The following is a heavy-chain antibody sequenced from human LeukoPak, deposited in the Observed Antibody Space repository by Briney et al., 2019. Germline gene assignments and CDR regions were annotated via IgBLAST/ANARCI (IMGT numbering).Heavy chain of an antibody. CDR3: ARQQRDALFGVVMGFGFDY. Sequence: ASVKVSCKASGYTFTSYGISWVRQAPGQGLEWMGWISAYNGNTNYAQKLQGRVTMTTDTSTSTAYMELRSLRSDDTAVYYCARQQRDALFGVVMGFGFDYWGQGILVTVSS. CDR2: ISAYNGNT. D-gene: IGHD3-3*01. CDR1: GYTFTSYG. J-gene: IGHJ4*02. V-gene: IGHV1-18*01.